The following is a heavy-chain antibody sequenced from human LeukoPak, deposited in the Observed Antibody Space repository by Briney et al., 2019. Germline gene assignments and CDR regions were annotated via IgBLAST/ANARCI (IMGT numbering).Heavy chain of an antibody. CDR2: IYYSGST. CDR3: AASKQWLDEHYEY. J-gene: IGHJ4*02. CDR1: GGSISNYY. V-gene: IGHV4-59*01. D-gene: IGHD6-19*01. Sequence: SETLSLTCTVSGGSISNYYWSWIRQPPGKGLEWIGYIYYSGSTNYNPSLKSRVTISVDTSKIQFTLKVRSVTPADTAVYYCAASKQWLDEHYEYWGQVTLVTL.